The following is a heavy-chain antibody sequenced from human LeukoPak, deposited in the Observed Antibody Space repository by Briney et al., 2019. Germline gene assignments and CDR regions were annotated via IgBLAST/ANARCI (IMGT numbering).Heavy chain of an antibody. J-gene: IGHJ4*02. CDR2: IYPGDSDT. CDR1: GYSFTNYW. CDR3: ARQVPNYRIDY. Sequence: LGESLKISCKGSGYSFTNYWIDWVRQVPGKGLEWMGIIYPGDSDTRYSPSFQGQVTISADKSISTAYLQWSSLKASDTAMYYCARQVPNYRIDYWGQGTLVTVSS. D-gene: IGHD4-11*01. V-gene: IGHV5-51*01.